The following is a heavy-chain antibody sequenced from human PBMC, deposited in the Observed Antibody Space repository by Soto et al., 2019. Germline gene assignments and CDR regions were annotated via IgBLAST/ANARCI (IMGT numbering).Heavy chain of an antibody. D-gene: IGHD6-13*01. CDR1: GYTFTGYY. V-gene: IGHV1-2*04. CDR3: ARTRVLAAAGGLGYYYGMDV. CDR2: INPNSGGT. Sequence: QVQLVQSGAEVKKPGASVKVSCKASGYTFTGYYMHWVRQAPGQGLEWMGWINPNSGGTNYAQKFPGWGTMTRDTSISTDYMELSRLRSDDTAVYYCARTRVLAAAGGLGYYYGMDVWGQGTTVTVSS. J-gene: IGHJ6*02.